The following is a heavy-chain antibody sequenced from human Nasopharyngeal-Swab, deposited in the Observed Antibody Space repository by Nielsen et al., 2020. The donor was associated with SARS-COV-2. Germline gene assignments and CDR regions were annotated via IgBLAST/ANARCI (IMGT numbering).Heavy chain of an antibody. J-gene: IGHJ4*02. D-gene: IGHD6-19*01. V-gene: IGHV4-34*01. Sequence: SETLSLTCAVYGGSFSGYYWSWIRQPPGKGLEWIGEINHSGSTNYNLSLKSRVTISVDTSKNQFSLKLSSVTAADTAVYYCARSYSSGWGFFDYWGQGTLVTVSS. CDR3: ARSYSSGWGFFDY. CDR1: GGSFSGYY. CDR2: INHSGST.